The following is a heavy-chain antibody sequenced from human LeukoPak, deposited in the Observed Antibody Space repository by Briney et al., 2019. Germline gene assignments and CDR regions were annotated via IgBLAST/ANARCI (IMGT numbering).Heavy chain of an antibody. CDR1: GGSISSGDYY. J-gene: IGHJ4*02. Sequence: TLSLTCPVSGGSISSGDYYWSWIRQPPGKGLEWIGYIYYSGSTYYNPSLKSRVTISVDTSKNQFSLKLTSVTAADTAMYYCARDRHITVAEFAYWGQGTLVIVSS. CDR2: IYYSGST. D-gene: IGHD1-20*01. V-gene: IGHV4-30-4*01. CDR3: ARDRHITVAEFAY.